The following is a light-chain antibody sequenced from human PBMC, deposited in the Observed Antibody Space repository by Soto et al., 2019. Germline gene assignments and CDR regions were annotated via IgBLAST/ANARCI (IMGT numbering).Light chain of an antibody. Sequence: QSALTQPRSVSGSPGQSVTISCTGTSSDVGGYNYVSWYQQHPGKAPKLMIYDVSKRPSGVPDRFSGTKSCNTAALTISGLQAEDEADDYCCSNAGSYTDIFGTGTKVTVL. CDR2: DVS. CDR3: CSNAGSYTDI. J-gene: IGLJ1*01. V-gene: IGLV2-11*01. CDR1: SSDVGGYNY.